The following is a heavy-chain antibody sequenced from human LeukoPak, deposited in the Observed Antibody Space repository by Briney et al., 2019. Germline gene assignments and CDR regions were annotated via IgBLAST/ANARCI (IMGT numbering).Heavy chain of an antibody. D-gene: IGHD1-26*01. J-gene: IGHJ4*02. CDR2: ISSGSVT. V-gene: IGHV3-11*01. CDR1: GFTFSDHY. Sequence: GGSLRLSCAASGFTFSDHYMSWIRQAPGKGLEWVSFISSGSVTFYADSVKGRFTLSRDNGRNSLYLQMNSLRVEDTAVYYCARWAGDGSGSLDYWGQGALVTVSS. CDR3: ARWAGDGSGSLDY.